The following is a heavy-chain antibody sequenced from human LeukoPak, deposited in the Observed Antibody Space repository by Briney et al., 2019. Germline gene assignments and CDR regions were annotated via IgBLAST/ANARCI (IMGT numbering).Heavy chain of an antibody. Sequence: ASETLSLTCSVSGGSISSYYWSWIRQPPGKGLEWVGYISYSGSTNYNPSLKSRVTISVDTSKSQFSLKMSSLTAADTAVYYCAGENRRDGYNWGIDYWGQGTLVTASS. D-gene: IGHD5-24*01. CDR2: ISYSGST. CDR3: AGENRRDGYNWGIDY. J-gene: IGHJ4*02. V-gene: IGHV4-59*08. CDR1: GGSISSYY.